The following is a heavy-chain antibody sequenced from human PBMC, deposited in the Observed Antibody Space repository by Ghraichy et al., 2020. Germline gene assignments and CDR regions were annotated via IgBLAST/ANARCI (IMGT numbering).Heavy chain of an antibody. Sequence: SETLSLTCTVSGGSISSSSYYWGWIRQPPGKGLEWIGSIYYSGSTYYNPSLKSRVTISVDTSKNQFSLKLSSVTAADTAVYYCAREGSGYSSKFLIFDYWGQGTLVTVSS. CDR1: GGSISSSSYY. V-gene: IGHV4-39*02. CDR3: AREGSGYSSKFLIFDY. D-gene: IGHD5-18*01. J-gene: IGHJ4*02. CDR2: IYYSGST.